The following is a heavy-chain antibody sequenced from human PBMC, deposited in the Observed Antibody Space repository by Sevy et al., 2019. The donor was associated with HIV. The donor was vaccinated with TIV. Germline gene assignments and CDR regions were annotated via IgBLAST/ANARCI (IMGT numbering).Heavy chain of an antibody. CDR1: GFTFNSYS. J-gene: IGHJ4*02. Sequence: GGSQRLSCAASGFTFNSYSMNWVRQTPGQGLEWIAYISHSSSTIYYADSVKGRFTVSRDNGKYSLFLQMNSLTAADTAVYYCAGDRVGLDYWGQGTLVTVSS. V-gene: IGHV3-48*01. CDR2: ISHSSSTI. CDR3: AGDRVGLDY.